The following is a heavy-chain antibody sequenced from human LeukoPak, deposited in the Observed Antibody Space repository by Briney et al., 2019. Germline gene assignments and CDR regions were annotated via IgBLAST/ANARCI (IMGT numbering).Heavy chain of an antibody. Sequence: ASVKVSCKTSGYSENFYGITWVRQVAGQGLEWMGMINPNGGGTSYGQKFQGRVTMTTDTSTRTVYMELSSLTSEDTAVYSCARGNGFWAPLSYWGQGTLVTVSS. V-gene: IGHV1-46*02. CDR2: INPNGGGT. CDR3: ARGNGFWAPLSY. D-gene: IGHD3-10*01. J-gene: IGHJ4*02. CDR1: GYSENFYG.